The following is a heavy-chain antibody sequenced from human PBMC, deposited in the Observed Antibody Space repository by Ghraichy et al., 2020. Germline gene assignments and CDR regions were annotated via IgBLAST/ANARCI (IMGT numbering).Heavy chain of an antibody. CDR1: GDSINSGGYH. CDR2: IYYSGTT. CDR3: ARKWTAAPGIWFDP. D-gene: IGHD6-13*01. J-gene: IGHJ5*02. V-gene: IGHV4-31*03. Sequence: SETLSLTCTVSGDSINSGGYHWTWIRQHPGKGLEWIGHIYYSGTTYYNPSLKSRISMSVDTSKNQFSLKLNSVTAADTAVYYCARKWTAAPGIWFDPWGLGTLVTVSS.